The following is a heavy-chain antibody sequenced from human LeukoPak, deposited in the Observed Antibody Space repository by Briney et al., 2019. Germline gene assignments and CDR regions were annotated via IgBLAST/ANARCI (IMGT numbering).Heavy chain of an antibody. CDR2: IYPGDSDT. CDR1: GYSFTSYW. J-gene: IGHJ4*02. Sequence: GESLKISCKGSGYSFTSYWIGWVRQMPGKSLEWMGIIYPGDSDTRYSPSFQGQVTISADKSISTAYLQWSSLKASDTAMYYCARRYSSSWYGYYIDYWGQGTLVTVSS. D-gene: IGHD6-13*01. V-gene: IGHV5-51*01. CDR3: ARRYSSSWYGYYIDY.